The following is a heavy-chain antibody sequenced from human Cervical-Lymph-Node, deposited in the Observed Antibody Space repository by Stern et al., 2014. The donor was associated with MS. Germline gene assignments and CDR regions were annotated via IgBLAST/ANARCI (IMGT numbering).Heavy chain of an antibody. CDR2: IIPFVGTGTV. CDR3: GRGAGDNWFDP. CDR1: GG. V-gene: IGHV1-69*06. J-gene: IGHJ5*02. Sequence: QVQLVQSGADVKKPGSSVRVSCKASGGISWLRQAPGQGLEWMGGIIPFVGTGTVNYAQNFQGRLTIIADTSTNTTYMELSRLRFDATAVYYCGRGAGDNWFDPWGQGTLVSVSS. D-gene: IGHD3-10*01.